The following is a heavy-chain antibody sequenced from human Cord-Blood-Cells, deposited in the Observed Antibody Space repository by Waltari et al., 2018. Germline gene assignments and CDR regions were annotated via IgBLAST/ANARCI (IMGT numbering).Heavy chain of an antibody. V-gene: IGHV1-2*02. CDR1: GYTFTGYY. D-gene: IGHD3-3*01. CDR3: ARSSGNDFWSGYYYYGMDV. CDR2: INPNSGGK. Sequence: VQLVESGGGLVQPGASVKVSCKASGYTFTGYYMHCVRQAPGHGLEWMGWINPNSGGKNYAQKFQGRVTMTRDTSISTAYMELSRLRSDDTAVYYCARSSGNDFWSGYYYYGMDVWDQGTTVTVSS. J-gene: IGHJ6*02.